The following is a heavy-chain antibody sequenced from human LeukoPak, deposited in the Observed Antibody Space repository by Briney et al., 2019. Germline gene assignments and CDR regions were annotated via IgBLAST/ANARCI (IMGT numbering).Heavy chain of an antibody. D-gene: IGHD6-13*01. CDR3: ASSLPRYSSSWYLFNY. CDR1: GFTFSSYG. Sequence: PGGSLRLSCAASGFTFSSYGMHWVRQAPGKGLEWVAVISYDGSNKYYADSVKGRFTISRDNSKNTLYLQMNSLRAEDTAVYYCASSLPRYSSSWYLFNYWGQGTLVTVSP. CDR2: ISYDGSNK. J-gene: IGHJ4*02. V-gene: IGHV3-30*03.